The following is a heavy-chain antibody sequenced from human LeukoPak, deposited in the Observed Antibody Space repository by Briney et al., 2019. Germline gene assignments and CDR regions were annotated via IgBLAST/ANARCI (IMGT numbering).Heavy chain of an antibody. CDR2: IYHSGST. CDR1: GYSISSGYY. Sequence: SETLSLTCTVSGYSISSGYYWGRIRQPPGKGLEWIGSIYHSGSTYYNPSLKSRVTISVDTSKNQFSLKLSSVTAADTAVYYCARVLTGYYSHWGQGTLVTVSS. V-gene: IGHV4-38-2*02. J-gene: IGHJ4*02. CDR3: ARVLTGYYSH. D-gene: IGHD3-9*01.